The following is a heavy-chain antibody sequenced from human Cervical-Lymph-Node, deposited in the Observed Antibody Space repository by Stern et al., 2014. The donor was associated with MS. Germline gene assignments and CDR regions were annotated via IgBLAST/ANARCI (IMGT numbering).Heavy chain of an antibody. CDR1: GYTFTAFF. CDR3: AREATLIVVGIDY. Sequence: QVQLGQSGTKMQKPGASVKVSCKASGYTFTAFFIHWVRHVPGQGLEWMGRLDPNSDDPTYAQKFQDRVTLTRDTSIGTAYLELSRLTSADTAVYYCAREATLIVVGIDYWGQGTQVTVSS. CDR2: LDPNSDDP. D-gene: IGHD3-22*01. V-gene: IGHV1-2*06. J-gene: IGHJ4*02.